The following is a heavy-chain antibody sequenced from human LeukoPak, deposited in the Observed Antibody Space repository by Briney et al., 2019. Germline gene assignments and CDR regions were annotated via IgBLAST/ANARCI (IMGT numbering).Heavy chain of an antibody. CDR1: GFTFSDYY. CDR2: ISSSGSTI. V-gene: IGHV3-11*04. Sequence: GGSLRLSCAASGFTFSDYYMSWIRQAPGKGLEWVAYISSSGSTIYYADSVKGRFTISRDNAKNSLYLQMNSLRAEDTAVYYCASGYDFWSSAGDDDYWGQGTLVTVSS. J-gene: IGHJ4*02. D-gene: IGHD3-3*01. CDR3: ASGYDFWSSAGDDDY.